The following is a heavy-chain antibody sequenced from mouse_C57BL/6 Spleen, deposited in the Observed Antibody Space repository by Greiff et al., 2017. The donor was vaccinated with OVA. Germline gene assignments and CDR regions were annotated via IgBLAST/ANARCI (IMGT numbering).Heavy chain of an antibody. CDR3: AKPPDLRHAMDY. CDR1: GFTFSDYG. Sequence: EVQVVESGGGLVKPGGSLKLSCAASGFTFSDYGMHWVRQAPEKGLEWVAYISSGSSTIYYADTVKGRFTISRDNATNTLFLQMTSLKSEDTAMYYCAKPPDLRHAMDYWGQGTSVTVSS. CDR2: ISSGSSTI. V-gene: IGHV5-17*01. J-gene: IGHJ4*01. D-gene: IGHD1-1*01.